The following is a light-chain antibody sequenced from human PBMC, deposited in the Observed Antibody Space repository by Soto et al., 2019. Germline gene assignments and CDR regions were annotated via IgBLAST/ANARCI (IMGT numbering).Light chain of an antibody. Sequence: QSALTQPASVSGSPGQSITISCTGTSSDIGAYNYVSWYQKHPGKAPKLLIYEVTNRPSGVSDRFSGSKSGNTASLTISGLKAEDEANYYCNSYTTLSNRVFGTGTKVTXL. CDR3: NSYTTLSNRV. V-gene: IGLV2-14*01. CDR2: EVT. CDR1: SSDIGAYNY. J-gene: IGLJ1*01.